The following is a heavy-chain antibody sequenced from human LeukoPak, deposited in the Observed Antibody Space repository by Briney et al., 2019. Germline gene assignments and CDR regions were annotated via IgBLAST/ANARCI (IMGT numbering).Heavy chain of an antibody. CDR2: ISSGGSTI. CDR1: GFTFSSHS. V-gene: IGHV3-48*04. Sequence: PGGSLRLSCAASGFTFSSHSMNWVRQAPGKGLEWVSYISSGGSTIYYADSVKGRFSISRDNAKNSLYLQMNSLRAEDTAVYYCARDNLGFDYWGQGTLVTVSS. CDR3: ARDNLGFDY. J-gene: IGHJ4*02. D-gene: IGHD3-10*01.